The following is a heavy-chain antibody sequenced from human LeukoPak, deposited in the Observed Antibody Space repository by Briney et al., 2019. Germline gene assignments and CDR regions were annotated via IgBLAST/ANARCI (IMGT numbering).Heavy chain of an antibody. D-gene: IGHD6-25*01. V-gene: IGHV3-23*01. J-gene: IGHJ4*02. CDR3: ARDSRYSFDY. Sequence: GGSLRLSCAASGFTFSGYNMNWVRQAPGKGLEWVSAISGSGGSTYYADSVKGRFTISRDSSKNTLYLQMNSLRAEDTAVYYCARDSRYSFDYWGQGSLVTVSS. CDR1: GFTFSGYN. CDR2: ISGSGGST.